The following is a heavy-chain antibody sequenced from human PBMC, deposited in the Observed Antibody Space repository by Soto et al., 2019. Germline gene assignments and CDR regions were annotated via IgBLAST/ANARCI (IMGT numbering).Heavy chain of an antibody. J-gene: IGHJ4*02. V-gene: IGHV1-3*01. CDR2: INAGNGNT. Sequence: ASVKVSCKASGYTFTKYAISWMRQAPGQGLEWMGWINAGNGNTKYSQKFQGRVTITRDTSASTAYMELSSLRSEDTAVYYCARSIVVVTALDYWGQGTLVTVSS. D-gene: IGHD2-21*02. CDR3: ARSIVVVTALDY. CDR1: GYTFTKYA.